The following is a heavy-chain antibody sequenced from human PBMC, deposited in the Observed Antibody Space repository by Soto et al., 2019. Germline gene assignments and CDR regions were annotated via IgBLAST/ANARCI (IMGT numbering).Heavy chain of an antibody. CDR3: ARDLSGGSADYYFDY. Sequence: QVQLVESGGGVVQPGRSLRLSCAASGFTCSTYPMHWVRQAPGKGLEWVAVVSYDGRNKYHADSVKGRFTISRDNSKNTVYLQMNSLRAEDTAVYYCARDLSGGSADYYFDYWGQGTLVTVSS. CDR1: GFTCSTYP. D-gene: IGHD2-2*01. J-gene: IGHJ4*02. CDR2: VSYDGRNK. V-gene: IGHV3-30*04.